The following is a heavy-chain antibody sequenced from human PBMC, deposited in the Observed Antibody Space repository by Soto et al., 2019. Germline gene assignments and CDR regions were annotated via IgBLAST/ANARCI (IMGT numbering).Heavy chain of an antibody. CDR3: ATVATHSYNWVDP. CDR1: GFTFSTYW. D-gene: IGHD3-3*02. V-gene: IGHV3-74*01. J-gene: IGHJ5*02. CDR2: INADGTTT. Sequence: GGSLRLSCAASGFTFSTYWMHWVRQAPGKGLVWVSRINADGTTTTYADSVKGRFTISRDNAKNTLYLQMNSLRAEDTAVYFCATVATHSYNWVDPWGQGTLVTVSS.